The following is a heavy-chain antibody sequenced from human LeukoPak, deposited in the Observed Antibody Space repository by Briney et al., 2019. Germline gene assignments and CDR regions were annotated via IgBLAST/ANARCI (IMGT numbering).Heavy chain of an antibody. CDR1: GYTFTSYD. J-gene: IGHJ5*02. D-gene: IGHD2-2*01. Sequence: ASVKVSFKASGYTFTSYDINRVRQATGQGLEWMGWMNPNSGNTGYAQKFQGRVTMTRNTSISTAYMELSSLRSEDTAVYYYARGVVVVPAAKIWFDPWGQGTLVTVFS. CDR2: MNPNSGNT. V-gene: IGHV1-8*01. CDR3: ARGVVVVPAAKIWFDP.